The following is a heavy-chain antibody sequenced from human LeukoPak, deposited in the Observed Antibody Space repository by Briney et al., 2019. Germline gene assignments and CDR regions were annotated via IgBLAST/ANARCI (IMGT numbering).Heavy chain of an antibody. V-gene: IGHV4-30-4*01. CDR2: IYYSGST. CDR3: ARESSYDSSGYYYFDY. Sequence: SETLSLTCTVSGGSISSGGYYWSWIRQPPGKGLEWIGYIYYSGSTYYNPSLKSRVTISVDTSKNQFSLKLSSVTAADTAVYYCARESSYDSSGYYYFDYWGQGTLVTVSS. J-gene: IGHJ4*02. D-gene: IGHD3-22*01. CDR1: GGSISSGGYY.